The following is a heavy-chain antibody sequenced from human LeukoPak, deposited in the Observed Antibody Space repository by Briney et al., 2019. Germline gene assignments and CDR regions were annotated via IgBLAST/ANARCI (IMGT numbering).Heavy chain of an antibody. J-gene: IGHJ4*02. D-gene: IGHD3-22*01. CDR2: INAGNVNT. Sequence: ASVKVSCKASGYTFTNYALHWVRQAPGQRLEWMGWINAGNVNTKYSQKFQGRVAITRDTPASTAYVELSSLTSEDTAVYYCAGGNYYDSSGYPNYFDYWGQGTLVTVSS. CDR3: AGGNYYDSSGYPNYFDY. CDR1: GYTFTNYA. V-gene: IGHV1-3*01.